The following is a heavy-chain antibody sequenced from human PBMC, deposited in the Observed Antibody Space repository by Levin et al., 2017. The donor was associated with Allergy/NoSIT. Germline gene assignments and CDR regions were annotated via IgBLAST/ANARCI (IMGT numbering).Heavy chain of an antibody. J-gene: IGHJ4*02. V-gene: IGHV4-34*01. CDR3: ASSPSTGAWSLDY. CDR1: GGSFSGYS. D-gene: IGHD4-11*01. CDR2: INHSGST. Sequence: SQTLSLTCAVYGGSFSGYSWSWIRQPPGKGLEWIGEINHSGSTNYTPSLKSRVTMSIDTSKNQFSLKLRSVTAADTAVYYCASSPSTGAWSLDYWGQGTLVTVSS.